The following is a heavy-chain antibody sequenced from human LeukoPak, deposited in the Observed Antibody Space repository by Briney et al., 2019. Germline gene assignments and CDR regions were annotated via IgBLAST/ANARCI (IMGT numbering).Heavy chain of an antibody. CDR3: ASFYCSGGSCYQYYYYYYMDV. CDR1: GGSISSRSYY. J-gene: IGHJ6*03. CDR2: IYYSGST. V-gene: IGHV4-39*01. Sequence: SETPSLTCTVSGGSISSRSYYWGWIRQPPGKGLEWIGIIYYSGSTYSNPSLRSRVTISVDTSKNQFSLKLSSVTAADTAVYYCASFYCSGGSCYQYYYYYYMDVWGKGTTVTISS. D-gene: IGHD2-15*01.